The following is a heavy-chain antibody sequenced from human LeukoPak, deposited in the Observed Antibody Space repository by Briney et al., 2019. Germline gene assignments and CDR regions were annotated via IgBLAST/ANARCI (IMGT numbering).Heavy chain of an antibody. CDR1: GFTFDDYG. CDR3: ARDADYYFDQ. Sequence: GGSLRLSCAASGFTFDDYGVSWVRQAPGKGLEWVSSIDWNGSSTGYADSVKGRFTISRDNAKNSLYLQMNSLRAEDTALYYCARDADYYFDQWGQGTLVTVSP. J-gene: IGHJ4*02. CDR2: IDWNGSST. V-gene: IGHV3-20*04.